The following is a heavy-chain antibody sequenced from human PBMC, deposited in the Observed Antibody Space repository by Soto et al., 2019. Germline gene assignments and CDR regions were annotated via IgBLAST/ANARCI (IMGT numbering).Heavy chain of an antibody. CDR1: GYTFTSYA. CDR3: ARQIRIAVAGTLDY. CDR2: INAGNGNT. V-gene: IGHV1-3*01. Sequence: GASVKVSCKASGYTFTSYAMHWVRQAPGQRLEWMGWINAGNGNTKYSQKFQGRVTITRDTSASTAYMELSSLRSEDTAVYYCARQIRIAVAGTLDYWGQGTLVTVSS. D-gene: IGHD6-19*01. J-gene: IGHJ4*02.